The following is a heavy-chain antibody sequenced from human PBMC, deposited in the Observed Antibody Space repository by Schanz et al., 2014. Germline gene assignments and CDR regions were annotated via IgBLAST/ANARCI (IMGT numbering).Heavy chain of an antibody. D-gene: IGHD5-18*01. CDR2: INSDGNSA. CDR1: GFTFSSYW. Sequence: EVQLVESGGGLVQPGGSLRLSCAASGFTFSSYWMHWVRQAPGKGLVSVSRINSDGNSANYADSVRGRFTISRDNAKTTLYLQMNSLRAEDTAVYYCVRDTAYHFDYWGQGTLVTVSS. J-gene: IGHJ4*02. V-gene: IGHV3-74*01. CDR3: VRDTAYHFDY.